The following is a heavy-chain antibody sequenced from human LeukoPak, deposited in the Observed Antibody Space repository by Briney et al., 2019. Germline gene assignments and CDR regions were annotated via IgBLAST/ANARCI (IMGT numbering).Heavy chain of an antibody. V-gene: IGHV3-74*01. J-gene: IGHJ3*02. Sequence: PGGSLRLSCAASGFTFSTYWMHWVRHAPGKGLVWVSRIVSDGSTTTYAASVKGRFTIHRESAENTPYLQMNSLEAEETAVYYCARLQKLGGMATFDIWGQGTMVTVSS. CDR2: IVSDGSTT. CDR1: GFTFSTYW. CDR3: ARLQKLGGMATFDI. D-gene: IGHD3-16*01.